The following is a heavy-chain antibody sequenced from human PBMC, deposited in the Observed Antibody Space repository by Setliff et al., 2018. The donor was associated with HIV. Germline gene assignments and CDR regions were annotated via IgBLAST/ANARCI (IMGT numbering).Heavy chain of an antibody. CDR1: GYSISSGYY. CDR2: IYHSGST. Sequence: PSETLSLTCTVSGYSISSGYYWGWTRQPPGKGLEWIGSIYHSGSTYYNPSLKSRVTISVDTSKNQFSLKLSSVTAADTAVYYCVRVVGADDAFAFWGQGTMVTVSS. D-gene: IGHD1-26*01. V-gene: IGHV4-38-2*02. J-gene: IGHJ3*01. CDR3: VRVVGADDAFAF.